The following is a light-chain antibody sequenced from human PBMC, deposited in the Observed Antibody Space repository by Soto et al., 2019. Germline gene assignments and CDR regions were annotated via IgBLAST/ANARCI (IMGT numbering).Light chain of an antibody. CDR3: SSYTSSSLYV. CDR1: SSDVGGYNY. V-gene: IGLV2-14*01. J-gene: IGLJ1*01. CDR2: DVS. Sequence: QSALTQHASVSGSPGQSITISCTGTSSDVGGYNYVYWYQQHPGKAPKLMIYDVSNRPSGVSNRFSGSKSGNTASLTISGLQAEDEADYYCSSYTSSSLYVFGTGTKVTVL.